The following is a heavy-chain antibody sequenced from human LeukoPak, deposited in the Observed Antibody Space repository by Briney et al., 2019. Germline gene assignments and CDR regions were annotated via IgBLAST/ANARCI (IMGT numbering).Heavy chain of an antibody. V-gene: IGHV4-38-2*02. CDR3: ARGMDYYDSEDAFDI. D-gene: IGHD3-22*01. J-gene: IGHJ3*02. Sequence: SETLSLTCTVSGYSIRSGYYWGWIRQPPGKGLEWIGYIYHSGSTYYNPSLKSRVTISVDRSKNQFSLKLSSVTAADTAVYYCARGMDYYDSEDAFDIWGQGTMVTVSS. CDR2: IYHSGST. CDR1: GYSIRSGYY.